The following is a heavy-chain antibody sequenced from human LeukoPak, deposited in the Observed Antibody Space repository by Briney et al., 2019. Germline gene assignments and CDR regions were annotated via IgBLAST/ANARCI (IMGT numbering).Heavy chain of an antibody. V-gene: IGHV4-34*01. J-gene: IGHJ4*02. CDR3: ARTNGFSDFDY. Sequence: PSETLSLTSAVYGGSFSGYYWSWIRQPPGKGLEWIGEINHSGSTNYNPSLKSRVTISVDTSKNQFSLKLSSVTAADTAVYYCARTNGFSDFDYWGQGTLVTVSS. CDR2: INHSGST. CDR1: GGSFSGYY. D-gene: IGHD5-24*01.